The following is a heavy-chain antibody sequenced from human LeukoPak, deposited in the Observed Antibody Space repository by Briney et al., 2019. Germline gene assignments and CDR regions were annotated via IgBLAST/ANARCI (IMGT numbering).Heavy chain of an antibody. D-gene: IGHD2-2*01. J-gene: IGHJ1*01. CDR3: ARQVIRGYCSSTSCEAAEYFQH. CDR1: GYSFTSYW. V-gene: IGHV5-51*01. Sequence: GESLKISCKGSGYSFTSYWIGWVRQMPGKGLEWMGIIYPGDSDTRYGPSFQGQVTISADKSISTAYLQWSSLKASDTAMYYCARQVIRGYCSSTSCEAAEYFQHWGQGTLVTVSS. CDR2: IYPGDSDT.